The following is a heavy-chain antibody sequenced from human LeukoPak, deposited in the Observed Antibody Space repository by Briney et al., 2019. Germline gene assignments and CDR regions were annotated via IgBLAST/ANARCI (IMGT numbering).Heavy chain of an antibody. Sequence: SETLSLTCAVYGGSFSGYYWSWIRQPPGKGLEWIGEINHSGSTNYNPSLKSRVTISVDTSKNQFSLKLSSVTAADTAVYYCARHGSYYGIDYWGQGTLVTVSS. CDR2: INHSGST. V-gene: IGHV4-34*01. J-gene: IGHJ4*02. D-gene: IGHD1-26*01. CDR1: GGSFSGYY. CDR3: ARHGSYYGIDY.